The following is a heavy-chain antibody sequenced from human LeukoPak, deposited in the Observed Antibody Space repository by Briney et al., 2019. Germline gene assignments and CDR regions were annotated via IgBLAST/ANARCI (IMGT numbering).Heavy chain of an antibody. D-gene: IGHD2-2*01. J-gene: IGHJ6*03. Sequence: SVKVSCKASGGTFSSYAISWVRQAPGQGLEWMGGIIPIFGTANYAQKFQGRVTITTDESTSTAYMELSSLRSEDTAVYYCARGRPYCSSTSCYLNYYMDVWGKGTTVTVSS. V-gene: IGHV1-69*05. CDR2: IIPIFGTA. CDR3: ARGRPYCSSTSCYLNYYMDV. CDR1: GGTFSSYA.